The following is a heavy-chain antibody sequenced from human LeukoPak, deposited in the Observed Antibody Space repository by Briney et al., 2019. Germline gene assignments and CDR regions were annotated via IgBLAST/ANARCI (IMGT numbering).Heavy chain of an antibody. V-gene: IGHV5-51*01. D-gene: IGHD6-19*01. CDR3: ARRIGSGWYDY. J-gene: IGHJ4*02. CDR2: INPGDSDT. Sequence: GKSLKISCKASGYTFTNYWIGWVRQMPGKGLEWLGIINPGDSDTRYSPSFQGQVTISADKSISTANLQWSSLKASDTAMYYCARRIGSGWYDYWGQGTLVTVSS. CDR1: GYTFTNYW.